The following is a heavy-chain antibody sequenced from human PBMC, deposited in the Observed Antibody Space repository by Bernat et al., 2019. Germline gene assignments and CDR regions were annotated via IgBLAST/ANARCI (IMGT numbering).Heavy chain of an antibody. CDR2: VNSDGSST. CDR3: TKEDEAYSFARN. V-gene: IGHV3-74*01. Sequence: EVQLVESGGGLVQPGGSLRLSCAASGLTFSSYWMHWVRQAPGKGLVWVSRVNSDGSSTSYADSVKGRFTVSRDNAKNTLYLQMNSLGAEDTAVYYCTKEDEAYSFARNWGQGTLVAVSS. J-gene: IGHJ4*02. D-gene: IGHD5-18*01. CDR1: GLTFSSYW.